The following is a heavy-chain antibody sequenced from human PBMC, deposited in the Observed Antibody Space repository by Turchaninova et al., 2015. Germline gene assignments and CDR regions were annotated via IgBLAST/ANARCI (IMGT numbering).Heavy chain of an antibody. CDR1: GFSLTTTGIR. Sequence: QVTLRESGPALVKPTQTLTLTCTFSGFSLTTTGIRVSWVRQPPGKALEWLARVDWDNDKFYTTSLKTRLTISRDTSKNQVFLTMTNMDAVDTATYYCVRSIGGNSGKRAVDIWGQGTMVTVSS. D-gene: IGHD6-25*01. J-gene: IGHJ3*02. V-gene: IGHV2-70*04. CDR2: VDWDNDK. CDR3: VRSIGGNSGKRAVDI.